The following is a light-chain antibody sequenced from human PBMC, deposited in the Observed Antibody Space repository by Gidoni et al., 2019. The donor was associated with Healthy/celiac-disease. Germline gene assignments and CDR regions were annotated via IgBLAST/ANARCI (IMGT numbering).Light chain of an antibody. J-gene: IGLJ2*01. CDR2: DDS. CDR3: QVWDSSSDHPGVV. Sequence: SYVLTQPASVYVAPGAPDRITCGGNNIGSKSVHWYQQKPGQAPVLVVYDDSDRPSGIPERFSGSNSGNTATLTISRVEAGDEADYYCQVWDSSSDHPGVVFGGGTKLTVL. V-gene: IGLV3-21*02. CDR1: NIGSKS.